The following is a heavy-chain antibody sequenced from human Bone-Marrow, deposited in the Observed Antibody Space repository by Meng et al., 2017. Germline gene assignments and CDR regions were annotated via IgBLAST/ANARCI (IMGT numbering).Heavy chain of an antibody. Sequence: GSLQISCAASGFPFSSYALSWVRPAPGEGLEWVSAISGSGGSTYYAGSVKGRFTISRDTSKNTLSLQMNSLRAEDTAVYYCAKESLTKIVVVITHRDDAFDIWGQGTMVTVSS. CDR3: AKESLTKIVVVITHRDDAFDI. J-gene: IGHJ3*02. D-gene: IGHD3-22*01. CDR1: GFPFSSYA. CDR2: ISGSGGST. V-gene: IGHV3-23*01.